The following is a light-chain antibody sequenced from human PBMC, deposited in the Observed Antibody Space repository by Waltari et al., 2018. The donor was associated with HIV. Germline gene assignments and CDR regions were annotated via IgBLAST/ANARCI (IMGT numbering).Light chain of an antibody. CDR2: QDT. CDR3: QARDSSTVV. J-gene: IGLJ2*01. CDR1: ELGDRY. V-gene: IGLV3-1*01. Sequence: SYELTQPPSVSVSPGQTASITCSGDELGDRYACWYQQKPGQSPLLVIYQDTKRPSGSPGRFSGSNSVNTASLTISGTQAMDEADYYCQARDSSTVVFCGGTKLTVL.